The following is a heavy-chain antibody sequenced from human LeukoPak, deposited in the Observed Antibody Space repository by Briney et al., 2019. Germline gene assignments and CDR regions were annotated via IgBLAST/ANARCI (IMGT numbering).Heavy chain of an antibody. J-gene: IGHJ4*02. Sequence: ASVKVSCKASGYTFNKYDIAWVRQAPGQGLEWMGLISGKNGNTHYEQKFQGRVTMTTDTSMGTAYMDLRSLRSDDTAVYYCARADGSGTYWFPCDYWGQGTLVTVSS. V-gene: IGHV1-18*01. CDR3: ARADGSGTYWFPCDY. CDR2: ISGKNGNT. D-gene: IGHD3-10*01. CDR1: GYTFNKYD.